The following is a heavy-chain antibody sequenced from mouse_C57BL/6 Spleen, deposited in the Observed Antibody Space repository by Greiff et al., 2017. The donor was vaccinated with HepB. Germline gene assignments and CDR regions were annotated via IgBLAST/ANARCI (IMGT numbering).Heavy chain of an antibody. CDR2: ILPGSGST. V-gene: IGHV1-9*01. CDR3: ARDYGSSYGYYYAMDY. D-gene: IGHD1-1*01. Sequence: QVQLQQSGAELMKPGASVKLSCKATGYTFTGYWIEWVKQRPGHGLEWIGEILPGSGSTNYNEKFKGKATFTADTSSNTAYMQLSSLTTEDSTIYYCARDYGSSYGYYYAMDYWGQGTSVTVSS. CDR1: GYTFTGYW. J-gene: IGHJ4*01.